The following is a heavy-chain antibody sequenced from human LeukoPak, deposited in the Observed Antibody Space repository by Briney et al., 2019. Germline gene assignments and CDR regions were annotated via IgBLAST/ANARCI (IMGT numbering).Heavy chain of an antibody. J-gene: IGHJ4*02. CDR3: AKSLSSYFDY. V-gene: IGHV3-30*02. Sequence: GGSLRLSCAASGFTFSSYGMHWVRQAPGKGLEWVAFIRYDGSNKYYADSVKGRFTISRDNSEDTLSLQMNSLRAEDTAVYYGAKSLSSYFDYGGQGTLVTVSS. CDR2: IRYDGSNK. CDR1: GFTFSSYG.